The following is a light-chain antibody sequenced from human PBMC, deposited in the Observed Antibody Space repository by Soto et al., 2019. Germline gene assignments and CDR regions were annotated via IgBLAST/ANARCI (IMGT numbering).Light chain of an antibody. CDR1: QTVVTY. V-gene: IGKV3-11*01. J-gene: IGKJ5*01. CDR3: QQRNNWPRIT. Sequence: EIVLTQFPATLSLFPGETATLSCRASQTVVTYLAWYQQKPGQAPRLLISDASNSATGVPTRFSGSVSGTDFTLTISSLEPEDFAVYFGQQRNNWPRITFGQRTRLEIK. CDR2: DAS.